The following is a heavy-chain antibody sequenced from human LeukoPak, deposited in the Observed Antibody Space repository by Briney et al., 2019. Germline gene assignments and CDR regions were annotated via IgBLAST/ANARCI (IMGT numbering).Heavy chain of an antibody. Sequence: PSETLSLTCTVPGGSISSSNYYWAWIRQPPGKGLEWVGRIYYSVSTYYNPSLKSRVTISVDTSKKQFSLKLSSVTVADTAVYYCALRYFDRDYWGQGTLVTVSS. J-gene: IGHJ4*02. CDR3: ALRYFDRDY. V-gene: IGHV4-39*01. D-gene: IGHD3-9*01. CDR1: GGSISSSNYY. CDR2: IYYSVST.